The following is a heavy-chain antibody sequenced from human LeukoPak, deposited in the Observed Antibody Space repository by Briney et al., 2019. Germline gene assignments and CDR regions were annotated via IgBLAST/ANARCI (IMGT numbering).Heavy chain of an antibody. D-gene: IGHD3-3*01. Sequence: PGGSLSLSCAASGFTFSSSAMHWVRQAPGKGLEWVAVISYDESNKYHADSVKGRFTISRDNSKNTLYLQMNSLRAEDTAVYYCARGTDTKPFWSGYWVDVWGQGTTVTVSS. J-gene: IGHJ6*02. V-gene: IGHV3-30*03. CDR2: ISYDESNK. CDR1: GFTFSSSA. CDR3: ARGTDTKPFWSGYWVDV.